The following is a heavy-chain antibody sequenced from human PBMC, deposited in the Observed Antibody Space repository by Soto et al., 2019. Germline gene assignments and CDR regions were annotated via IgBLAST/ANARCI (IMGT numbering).Heavy chain of an antibody. Sequence: SVKVSCKASGGTFSSYAISWVRQAPGQGLEWMGGIIPIFGTANYAQKFQGRVTITADESTSTAYMELSSLRSEDTAVYYCARHLLVPAAYSYGYYYYGMDVWGQGTTVTVSS. D-gene: IGHD5-18*01. CDR1: GGTFSSYA. CDR2: IIPIFGTA. V-gene: IGHV1-69*13. J-gene: IGHJ6*02. CDR3: ARHLLVPAAYSYGYYYYGMDV.